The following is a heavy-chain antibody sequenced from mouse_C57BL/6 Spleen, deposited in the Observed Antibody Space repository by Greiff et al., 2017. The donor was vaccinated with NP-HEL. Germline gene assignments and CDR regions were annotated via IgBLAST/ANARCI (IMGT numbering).Heavy chain of an antibody. CDR3: ARERGGYWYFDV. CDR1: GFTFSDYY. V-gene: IGHV5-16*01. J-gene: IGHJ1*03. Sequence: EVMLVESEGGLVQPGSSMKLSCTASGFTFSDYYMAWVRQVPEKGLEWVANINYDGSSTYYLDSLKSRFIISRDNAKNILYLQMSSLKSEDTATYYCARERGGYWYFDVWGTGTTVTVSS. CDR2: INYDGSST.